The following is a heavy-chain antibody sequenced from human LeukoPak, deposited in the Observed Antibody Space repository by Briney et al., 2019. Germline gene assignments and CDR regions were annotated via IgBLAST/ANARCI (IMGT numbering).Heavy chain of an antibody. CDR3: AKDIGPDCSGGGCYPGDV. D-gene: IGHD2-15*01. V-gene: IGHV3-43*01. CDR1: GFTFDDYT. J-gene: IGHJ6*02. CDR2: ISWDGGST. Sequence: AGGSLRLSCAASGFTFDDYTMHWVRQAPGKGLEWVSLISWDGGSTYYADSVKGRFTISRDNSKNSLYLQMNSLRTEDTALYYCAKDIGPDCSGGGCYPGDVWGQGTTVTVSS.